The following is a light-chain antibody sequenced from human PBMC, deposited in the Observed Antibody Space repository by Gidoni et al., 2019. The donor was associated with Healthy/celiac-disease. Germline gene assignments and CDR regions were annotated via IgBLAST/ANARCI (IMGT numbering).Light chain of an antibody. V-gene: IGKV1-5*01. CDR2: DAS. CDR3: QQYNSQGT. J-gene: IGKJ1*01. Sequence: IQMTQSPSTLSASIGDRATITCRASQSISSWLAWYQQKPGKAPKLLIYDASSLESGVPSRFSGSGSGTEFTLTISSLQPDDFATYYCQQYNSQGTFGQGTKVEIK. CDR1: QSISSW.